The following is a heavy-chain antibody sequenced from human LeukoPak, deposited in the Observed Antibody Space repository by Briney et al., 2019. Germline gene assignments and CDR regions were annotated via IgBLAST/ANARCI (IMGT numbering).Heavy chain of an antibody. V-gene: IGHV3-74*01. Sequence: PGGSLRLSCAASGTYWMHWVCQAPGKGLVWVSHINSDGSWTGYADSVKGRFTISKDNAKNTVSLQMNNLRAEDTAVYYCVTFYETYWGRGTLVTVSS. J-gene: IGHJ4*02. CDR1: GTYW. CDR2: INSDGSWT. CDR3: VTFYETY. D-gene: IGHD2/OR15-2a*01.